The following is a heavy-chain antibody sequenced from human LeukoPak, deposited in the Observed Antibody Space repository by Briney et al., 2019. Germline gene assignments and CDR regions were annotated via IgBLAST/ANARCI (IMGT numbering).Heavy chain of an antibody. CDR2: VHTSRGT. J-gene: IGHJ4*02. D-gene: IGHD3-10*01. Sequence: SETLSLTCIVSGASISGHYWSWIRQPAGKEPEWIGRVHTSRGTNYNSSLKSRLTMSVDTSKNQFSLHLASVTAADTAVYYCAKGGESSLPFDYWDQGTLVTVSS. CDR1: GASISGHY. V-gene: IGHV4-4*07. CDR3: AKGGESSLPFDY.